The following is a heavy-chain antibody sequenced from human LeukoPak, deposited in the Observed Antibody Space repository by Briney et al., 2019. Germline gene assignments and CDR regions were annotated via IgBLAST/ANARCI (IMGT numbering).Heavy chain of an antibody. CDR1: GGSISSYY. CDR2: IYTSGST. CDR3: ARVLVPAARCSNYVSGYYYMDV. V-gene: IGHV4-4*09. D-gene: IGHD2-2*01. J-gene: IGHJ6*03. Sequence: PSETLSLTCTVSGGSISSYYRSWIRQPPGKGLEWIGYIYTSGSTNYNPPLKSRVTISVDTSKNQFSLKLSSVTAADTAVYYCARVLVPAARCSNYVSGYYYMDVWGKGTTVTVSS.